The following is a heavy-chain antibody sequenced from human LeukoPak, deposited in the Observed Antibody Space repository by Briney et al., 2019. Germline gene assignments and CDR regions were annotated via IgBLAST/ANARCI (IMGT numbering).Heavy chain of an antibody. Sequence: GGSLRLACAASGFTFSSYWMSWVRQAPGKGLEWMANIKQDGSEKYYVDSVKGRFTISRDNAKNSLYLQMNNLGAEDTAVYYCARVFYPFRWYFDLWGRGTLVTVSS. CDR3: ARVFYPFRWYFDL. J-gene: IGHJ2*01. CDR1: GFTFSSYW. V-gene: IGHV3-7*01. D-gene: IGHD2/OR15-2a*01. CDR2: IKQDGSEK.